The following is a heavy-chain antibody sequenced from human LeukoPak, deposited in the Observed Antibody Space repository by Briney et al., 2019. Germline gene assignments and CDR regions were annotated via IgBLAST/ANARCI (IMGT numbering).Heavy chain of an antibody. CDR2: ISYGGST. CDR3: TRHQWARKCWFDP. V-gene: IGHV4-34*01. J-gene: IGHJ5*02. D-gene: IGHD1-26*01. Sequence: SETLSLTCAVYGGSFSGYYWTWIRQPPGKGLEWIGEISYGGSTSSNPSLKGRVSISIDTSNNQFSLRLTSITAADTATYYCTRHQWARKCWFDPWGQGTLVTVSS. CDR1: GGSFSGYY.